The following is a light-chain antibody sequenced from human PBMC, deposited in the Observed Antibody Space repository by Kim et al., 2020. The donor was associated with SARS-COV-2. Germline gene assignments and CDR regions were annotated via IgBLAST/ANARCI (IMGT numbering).Light chain of an antibody. Sequence: GESATRSWSASRNVGTSLAWYQQTPVQAPMLLIYDAAMRAAGVPDRFSGSGSGTDFTLTSGSLAPEDFAIYYCQQRGSWPPALTFGGGTKVDIK. V-gene: IGKV3-11*01. CDR3: QQRGSWPPALT. CDR2: DAA. CDR1: RNVGTS. J-gene: IGKJ4*01.